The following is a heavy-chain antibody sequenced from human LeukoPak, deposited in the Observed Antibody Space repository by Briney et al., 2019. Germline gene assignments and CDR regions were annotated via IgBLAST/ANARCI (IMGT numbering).Heavy chain of an antibody. D-gene: IGHD1-1*01. CDR3: ARDNWNDDGLDY. Sequence: GGSLRLSCAASGFTFSSYSVNWVRQAPGNGLEWVSSISSSSSYIYYADSVKGRFTISRDNAKNSLYLQMNSLRAEDTAVYYCARDNWNDDGLDYWGQGTLVTVSS. CDR2: ISSSSSYI. J-gene: IGHJ4*02. CDR1: GFTFSSYS. V-gene: IGHV3-21*01.